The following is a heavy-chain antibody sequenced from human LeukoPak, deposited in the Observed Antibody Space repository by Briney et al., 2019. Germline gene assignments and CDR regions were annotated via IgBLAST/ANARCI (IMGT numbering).Heavy chain of an antibody. J-gene: IGHJ4*02. CDR3: ARYGDYGDHIDY. CDR1: GGSISSYY. Sequence: PSETLSLTCTVSGGSISSYYWSWIRQPPGNGLEWIGYIYYSGSTNYNPSLKSRVTISVDTSKNQFSLKLSSVTAADTAVYYCARYGDYGDHIDYWGQGTLVTVSS. CDR2: IYYSGST. V-gene: IGHV4-59*01. D-gene: IGHD4-17*01.